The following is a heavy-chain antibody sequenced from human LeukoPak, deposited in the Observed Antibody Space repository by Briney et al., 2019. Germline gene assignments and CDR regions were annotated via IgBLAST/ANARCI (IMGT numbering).Heavy chain of an antibody. Sequence: GASVTVSCTASGYFFTDYGISWVRQAPGQGLEWMGWISANNGKTIYAQKFLGRVTITTDTSTSTVYMELRSLRSDDTAVYYCARDAAYCGGDCYFGYLDYWGQGTLVTVSS. CDR3: ARDAAYCGGDCYFGYLDY. CDR1: GYFFTDYG. CDR2: ISANNGKT. J-gene: IGHJ4*02. D-gene: IGHD2-21*02. V-gene: IGHV1-18*01.